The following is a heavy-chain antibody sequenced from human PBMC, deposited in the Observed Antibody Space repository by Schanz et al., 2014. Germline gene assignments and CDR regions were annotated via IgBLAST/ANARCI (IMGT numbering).Heavy chain of an antibody. CDR3: ARPALWFGDNCFDP. CDR1: GFSFGTYA. J-gene: IGHJ5*02. D-gene: IGHD3-10*01. CDR2: IKSDGSST. Sequence: EVHLLESGGGLVQPGGSLRLSCAASGFSFGTYAMSWVRQAPGKGLVWVSRIKSDGSSTSYADSVKGRFTISRDNAKNTLYLQMNSLRAEDTAVYYCARPALWFGDNCFDPWGQGTLVTVSS. V-gene: IGHV3-74*02.